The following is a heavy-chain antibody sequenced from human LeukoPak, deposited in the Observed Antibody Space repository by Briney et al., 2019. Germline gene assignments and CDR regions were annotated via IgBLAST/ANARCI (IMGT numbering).Heavy chain of an antibody. CDR1: GGSFSGYY. CDR2: INHSGST. J-gene: IGHJ5*02. CDR3: VRGSNGGYYGSGSYFFTPHWFDP. Sequence: PSETLSLTCAVYGGSFSGYYWSWIRQPPGKGLEWIGEINHSGSTNYNPSLKSRVTISVDTSKNQFSLKLSSVTAADTAVYYCVRGSNGGYYGSGSYFFTPHWFDPWGQGTLVTVSS. D-gene: IGHD3-10*01. V-gene: IGHV4-34*01.